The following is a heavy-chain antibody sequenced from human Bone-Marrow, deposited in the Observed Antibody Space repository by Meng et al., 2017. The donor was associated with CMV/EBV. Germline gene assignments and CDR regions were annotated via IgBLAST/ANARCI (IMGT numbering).Heavy chain of an antibody. V-gene: IGHV4-61*01. CDR3: AREERVTIFGVVNWFDP. D-gene: IGHD3-3*01. Sequence: SVSIGSYYGSWIRQPPGKGLEWIGYIYYSGSTNYNPSLKSRVTISVDTSKNRFSLKLSSVTAADTAVYYCAREERVTIFGVVNWFDPWGQGTLVTVSS. CDR1: SVSIGSYY. J-gene: IGHJ5*02. CDR2: IYYSGST.